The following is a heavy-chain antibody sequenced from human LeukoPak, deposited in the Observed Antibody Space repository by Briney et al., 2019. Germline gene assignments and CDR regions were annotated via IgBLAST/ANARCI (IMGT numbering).Heavy chain of an antibody. CDR3: ARDLTGWGAFDI. CDR1: GFTFSSYT. V-gene: IGHV3-21*01. Sequence: GGSLRFSCAASGFTFSSYTMNWVRQAPGKGREWVSSISSSSSYIYYADSVKGRFTISRDNAKNSLDLQMNSLRAEDTAVYYCARDLTGWGAFDIWGQGTMVTVSS. CDR2: ISSSSSYI. D-gene: IGHD3-9*01. J-gene: IGHJ3*02.